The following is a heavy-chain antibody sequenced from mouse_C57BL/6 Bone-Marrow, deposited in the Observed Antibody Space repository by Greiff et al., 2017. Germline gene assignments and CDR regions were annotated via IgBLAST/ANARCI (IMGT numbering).Heavy chain of an antibody. CDR1: GYSITSGYY. D-gene: IGHD2-12*01. V-gene: IGHV3-6*01. CDR3: AGDYDDWYFEV. Sequence: ESGPGLVKPSQSLSLTCSVTGYSITSGYYWNWIRQFPGNKLEWMGYISYDGSNNYNPSLKNRISITRDTSKNQFFLKLNSVTTEDTATYYCAGDYDDWYFEVWGTGTTVTVSS. J-gene: IGHJ1*03. CDR2: ISYDGSN.